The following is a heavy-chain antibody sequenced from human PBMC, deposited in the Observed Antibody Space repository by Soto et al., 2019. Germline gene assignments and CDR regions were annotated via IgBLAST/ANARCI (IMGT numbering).Heavy chain of an antibody. CDR3: ASMGYHYGSGSYPLDY. D-gene: IGHD3-10*01. CDR1: GGSISSYY. Sequence: QVQLQESGPGLVKPSETLSLTCTVSGGSISSYYWTWIRQPPGKGLEWIGFMYNSGSTHYNPSLKSRVTKSLDTSKNQFSLNLRSVTAADPDVYYCASMGYHYGSGSYPLDYWGQGTLVTVSS. CDR2: MYNSGST. V-gene: IGHV4-59*08. J-gene: IGHJ4*02.